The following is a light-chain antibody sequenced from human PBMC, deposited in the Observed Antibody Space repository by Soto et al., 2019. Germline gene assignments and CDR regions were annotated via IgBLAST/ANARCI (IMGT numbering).Light chain of an antibody. CDR3: LQDYSYPRT. CDR2: GTS. Sequence: AIQMTQPPSSLSASVGDRVIITCRASQAIITELGWYQQRPGKAPKLLIYGTSNLPSGVPSRFSGSGSGTDFTLTINGLQPEDFATYYCLQDYSYPRTFGQGTKVDIK. J-gene: IGKJ1*01. V-gene: IGKV1-6*01. CDR1: QAIITE.